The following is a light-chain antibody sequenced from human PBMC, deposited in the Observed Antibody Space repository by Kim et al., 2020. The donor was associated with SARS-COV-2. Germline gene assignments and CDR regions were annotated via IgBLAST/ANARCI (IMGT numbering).Light chain of an antibody. Sequence: VSPGQTAIITCSGNELGDKNVCCYQQKAGQSPVLVIYEDRKRPSGIPERVSGSNSGNTATLTISGTQAMDEADYYCQAWDSSTVVFGGGTKLTVL. V-gene: IGLV3-1*01. CDR2: EDR. CDR1: ELGDKN. J-gene: IGLJ2*01. CDR3: QAWDSSTVV.